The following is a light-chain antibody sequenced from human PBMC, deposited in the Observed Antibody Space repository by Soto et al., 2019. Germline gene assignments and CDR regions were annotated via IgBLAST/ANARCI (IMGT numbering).Light chain of an antibody. J-gene: IGKJ5*01. CDR1: QDIKNY. CDR3: QQFDDLPIT. CDR2: DAS. Sequence: EIQLTHSPSSLSASVGDRVTVPCQASQDIKNYLNWYQQKPGKAPKLLIYDASNLEAGAPSRFSGRGSGTDFTFTISSLQAEDIATYYCQQFDDLPITFGQGTRLENK. V-gene: IGKV1-33*01.